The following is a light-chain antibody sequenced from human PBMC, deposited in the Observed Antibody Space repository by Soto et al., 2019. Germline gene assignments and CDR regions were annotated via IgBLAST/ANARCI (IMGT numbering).Light chain of an antibody. V-gene: IGKV3-15*01. Sequence: EIVMTQSPAPLSVSPGERATLSCRASQSVSSNLAWYQQKTGQAPRLLIYAASTRATGSPARFSGSESGTEVTRSIIRLQSEAFAGYYCQQSHNWPLTFGQGTKVELK. J-gene: IGKJ1*01. CDR2: AAS. CDR3: QQSHNWPLT. CDR1: QSVSSN.